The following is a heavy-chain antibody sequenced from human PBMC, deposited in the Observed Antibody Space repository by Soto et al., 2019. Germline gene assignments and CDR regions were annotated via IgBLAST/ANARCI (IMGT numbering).Heavy chain of an antibody. Sequence: QVQLQESGPGLVKPSGTLSLTCAVSGGSISSSNWWSWVRQPPGKGLEWIGEIYHSESTNYNPSLRGRVIIPXXKXNXXFSLRLTSVTAADTAVYYCARGRYSSGWYGEWFDPWGQGTLVTVSS. CDR3: ARGRYSSGWYGEWFDP. D-gene: IGHD6-19*01. V-gene: IGHV4-4*02. CDR1: GGSISSSNW. CDR2: IYHSEST. J-gene: IGHJ5*02.